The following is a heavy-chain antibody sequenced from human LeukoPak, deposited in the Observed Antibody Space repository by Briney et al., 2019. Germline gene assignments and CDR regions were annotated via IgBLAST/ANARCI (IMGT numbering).Heavy chain of an antibody. CDR2: INHSGST. V-gene: IGHV4-34*01. J-gene: IGHJ6*03. CDR1: GGSFSGYY. Sequence: PSETLSLTCAVYGGSFSGYYWGWIRQPPGKGLEWIGEINHSGSTNYNPSLKSRVTISVDTSKNQFSLKLSSVTAADTAVYYCARVAEIVVTYYYYYMDVWGKGTTVTVSS. D-gene: IGHD4-23*01. CDR3: ARVAEIVVTYYYYYMDV.